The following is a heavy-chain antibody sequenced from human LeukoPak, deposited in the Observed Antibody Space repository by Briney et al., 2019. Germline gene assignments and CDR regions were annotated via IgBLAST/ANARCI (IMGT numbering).Heavy chain of an antibody. Sequence: GGSLRLSCAASGFTFSSYGMHWVRQAPGKGLEWVAVISYDGSNKYYADSVKGRFTISRDNSKNTLHLQMNSLRAEDTAVYYCAKASSGCIDYWGQGTLVTVSS. CDR2: ISYDGSNK. CDR1: GFTFSSYG. V-gene: IGHV3-30*18. J-gene: IGHJ4*02. CDR3: AKASSGCIDY. D-gene: IGHD6-19*01.